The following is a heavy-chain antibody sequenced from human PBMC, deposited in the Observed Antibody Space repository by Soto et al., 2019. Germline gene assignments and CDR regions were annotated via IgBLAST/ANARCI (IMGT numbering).Heavy chain of an antibody. Sequence: QVQLQQWGAGLLKPSETLSLTCAVYGGSVSSRSNYYWSWIRQPPGKGLEWIGEMSHSGGTHFNPSLKSRVTISVDTSKNQFSLKMSSVTAADTALYYCARVERGTATTVVDAFDMWGPGTMVTVSS. J-gene: IGHJ3*02. CDR3: ARVERGTATTVVDAFDM. V-gene: IGHV4-34*01. CDR2: MSHSGGT. D-gene: IGHD1-1*01. CDR1: GGSVSSRSNYY.